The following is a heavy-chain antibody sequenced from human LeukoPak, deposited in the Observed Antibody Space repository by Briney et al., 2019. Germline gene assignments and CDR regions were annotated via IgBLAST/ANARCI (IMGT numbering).Heavy chain of an antibody. J-gene: IGHJ4*02. Sequence: GGSLRLSCAASGFTFSSYGMHWVRQAPGKGLEWVAVIWYGGSNKYYADSVKGRFTISRDNSKNTLYLQMNSLRAEDTAVYYCARDSGALYSSSWRYWGQGTLVTVSS. D-gene: IGHD6-13*01. CDR2: IWYGGSNK. V-gene: IGHV3-33*08. CDR3: ARDSGALYSSSWRY. CDR1: GFTFSSYG.